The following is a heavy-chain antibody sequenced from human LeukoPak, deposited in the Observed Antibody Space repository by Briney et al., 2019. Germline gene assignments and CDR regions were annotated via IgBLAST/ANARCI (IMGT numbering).Heavy chain of an antibody. D-gene: IGHD3-10*01. V-gene: IGHV1-24*01. CDR3: AIGAQFPAGFDY. CDR2: LDPEDGET. Sequence: ASVKVSCKVSGYTFTELSMYWVRQAPGKGLEWMGSLDPEDGETNYAQTFQGRVTMTEDTSTGTAYMELGSLRSEDTAVYYCAIGAQFPAGFDYWGQGTLVTVST. J-gene: IGHJ4*02. CDR1: GYTFTELS.